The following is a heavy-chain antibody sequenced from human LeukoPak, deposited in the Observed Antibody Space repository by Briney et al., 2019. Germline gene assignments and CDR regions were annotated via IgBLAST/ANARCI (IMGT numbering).Heavy chain of an antibody. Sequence: GGSLRLSCATSGFTFDDYAMHWVRQAPGKGLEWVSGISWNSGSIGYADSVKGRFTISRDNAKNSLYLQMNSLRAEDTALYYCAKGYGSGSYYNYLAFDYWGRGTLVTVSS. CDR2: ISWNSGSI. CDR3: AKGYGSGSYYNYLAFDY. V-gene: IGHV3-9*01. CDR1: GFTFDDYA. J-gene: IGHJ4*02. D-gene: IGHD3-10*01.